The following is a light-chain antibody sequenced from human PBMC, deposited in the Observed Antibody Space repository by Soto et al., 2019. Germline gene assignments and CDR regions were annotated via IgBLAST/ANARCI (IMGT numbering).Light chain of an antibody. CDR3: QQYGSSPYT. Sequence: EIVLTQSPGTLSLSPGERATLSCRASQSVTSNYLAWFQQKPGQAPRLLIYGASSRATGIPDRFSGSGSGIDFTLTISRVEPEDFAVYYCQQYGSSPYTFGQGTKLEIK. V-gene: IGKV3-20*01. CDR1: QSVTSNY. J-gene: IGKJ2*01. CDR2: GAS.